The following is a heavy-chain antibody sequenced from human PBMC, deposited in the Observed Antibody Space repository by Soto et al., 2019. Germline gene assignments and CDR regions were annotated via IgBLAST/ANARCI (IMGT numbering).Heavy chain of an antibody. CDR3: ARDPEKYSGYDLGIAY. CDR1: GFTFSYYE. Sequence: EVQLVASGGALVQPGGSLRLSCAASGFTFSYYEMNWVRQAPGKGLEWVSYISDSGRSTSYADLVRGRFTISRDNTKNSLFLQMNSLRAEDTAVYYCARDPEKYSGYDLGIAYWGQGTPVTVSS. CDR2: ISDSGRST. V-gene: IGHV3-48*03. J-gene: IGHJ4*02. D-gene: IGHD5-12*01.